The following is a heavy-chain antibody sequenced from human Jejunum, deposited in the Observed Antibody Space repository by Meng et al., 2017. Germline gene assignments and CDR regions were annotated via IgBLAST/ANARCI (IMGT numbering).Heavy chain of an antibody. CDR3: AGAYCTDVSCHDFFDS. J-gene: IGHJ4*02. D-gene: IGHD2-8*01. Sequence: VQLQESGPGLVTPSGTLSLPCAVSGASISRTNWWSWVRQPPGKGLEWIGKIDPSESTHYNPSLKGRVTISADRSKNQFSLRLTSVTAADTAIYYCAGAYCTDVSCHDFFDSWGQGTLVTVSS. V-gene: IGHV4-4*02. CDR1: GASISRTNW. CDR2: IDPSEST.